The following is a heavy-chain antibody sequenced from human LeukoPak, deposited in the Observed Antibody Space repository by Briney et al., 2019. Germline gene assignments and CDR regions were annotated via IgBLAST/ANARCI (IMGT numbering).Heavy chain of an antibody. D-gene: IGHD3-3*01. CDR2: INHSGST. CDR1: GGSFSGYY. V-gene: IGHV4-34*01. CDR3: ARENAIFGVAGHWFDP. Sequence: PSETLSLTCAVYGGSFSGYYWSWIRQPPGKGLEWIGEINHSGSTNYNPSLKSRVTISLDTSKNQFSLRLSSVTAADTAVYYCARENAIFGVAGHWFDPWGQGTLVTVSS. J-gene: IGHJ5*02.